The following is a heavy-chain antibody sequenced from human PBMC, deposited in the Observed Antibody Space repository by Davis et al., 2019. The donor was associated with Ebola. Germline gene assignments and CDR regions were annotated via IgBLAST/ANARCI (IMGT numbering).Heavy chain of an antibody. D-gene: IGHD4-17*01. J-gene: IGHJ6*03. Sequence: PGGSLRLSCAASGFTFSSYSMNWVRQAPGKGLEWVSSISSSSSYIYYADSVKGRFTISRDNAKNSLYLQMNSLRAEDTAVYYCAREGYWVTISYEYYYYYYYMDVWGKRTTVTVSS. CDR3: AREGYWVTISYEYYYYYYYMDV. CDR1: GFTFSSYS. V-gene: IGHV3-21*01. CDR2: ISSSSSYI.